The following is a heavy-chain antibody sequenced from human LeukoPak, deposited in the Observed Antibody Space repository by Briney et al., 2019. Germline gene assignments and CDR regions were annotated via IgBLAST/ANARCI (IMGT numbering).Heavy chain of an antibody. Sequence: PGGSLRLSCAASGFTFSSYWMSWVRQAPGKGLEWVAVISYDGSNKYYADSVKGRFTISRDNSKNTVYLQMNSLRAEDTAVYYCANHLGSGWSFDYWGQGTLVSVSS. D-gene: IGHD6-19*01. J-gene: IGHJ4*02. CDR2: ISYDGSNK. CDR3: ANHLGSGWSFDY. CDR1: GFTFSSYW. V-gene: IGHV3-30*18.